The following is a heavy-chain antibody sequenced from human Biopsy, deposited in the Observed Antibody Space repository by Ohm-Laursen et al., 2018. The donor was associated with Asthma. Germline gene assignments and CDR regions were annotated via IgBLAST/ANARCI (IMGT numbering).Heavy chain of an antibody. Sequence: SETLSLTCIVSGGSINNYYWSWIRQPPGKGLDLIGYIYYTGSTNYNPSLKSRVTLSVDTSNNQFSLKLSSVTAADTAFYYCARVWAGGFDSWGQGTLVTVSS. CDR1: GGSINNYY. D-gene: IGHD6-19*01. CDR2: IYYTGST. CDR3: ARVWAGGFDS. V-gene: IGHV4-59*01. J-gene: IGHJ4*02.